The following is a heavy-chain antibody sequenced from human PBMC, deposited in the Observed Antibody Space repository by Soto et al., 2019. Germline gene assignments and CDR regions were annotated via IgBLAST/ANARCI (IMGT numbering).Heavy chain of an antibody. CDR3: ASGYYDRIGFYFDS. CDR2: ISSSTSFI. CDR1: ELTFISYG. Sequence: WGSLRLSCAASELTFISYGINFGRHSPWKGLEWVSAISSSTSFIHYADSVKGRFTISRDNAKNSLYLQMNSLRAEDTAMYYCASGYYDRIGFYFDSWGQGTLVTVSS. V-gene: IGHV3-21*01. J-gene: IGHJ4*02. D-gene: IGHD3-22*01.